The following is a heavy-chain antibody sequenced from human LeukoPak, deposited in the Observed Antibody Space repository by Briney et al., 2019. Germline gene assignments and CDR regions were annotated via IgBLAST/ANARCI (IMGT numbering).Heavy chain of an antibody. CDR3: AKVWALTVHDY. D-gene: IGHD1-1*01. CDR1: GFTFSSYA. V-gene: IGHV3-23*01. CDR2: ISGSGGST. Sequence: PRGSLRLSCAASGFTFSSYAMSWVRQAPGKGLEWVSVISGSGGSTSYADPVKGRFTISRDNSKNTLYLQMNNLRVDDTAVYYCAKVWALTVHDYWGQGTLVTVSS. J-gene: IGHJ4*02.